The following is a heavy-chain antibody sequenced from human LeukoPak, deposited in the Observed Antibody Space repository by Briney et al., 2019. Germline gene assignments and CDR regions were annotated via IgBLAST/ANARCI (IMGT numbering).Heavy chain of an antibody. D-gene: IGHD6-19*01. Sequence: ASVKVSCKASGYTFTSYGISWVRQAPGQGLEWMGWISAYNGNTNYAQKLQGRVTMTTGTSTSTAYMELRSLRSDDTAVYYCAIAVAGTSHDAFDIWGQGTMVTVSS. CDR2: ISAYNGNT. CDR1: GYTFTSYG. J-gene: IGHJ3*02. V-gene: IGHV1-18*04. CDR3: AIAVAGTSHDAFDI.